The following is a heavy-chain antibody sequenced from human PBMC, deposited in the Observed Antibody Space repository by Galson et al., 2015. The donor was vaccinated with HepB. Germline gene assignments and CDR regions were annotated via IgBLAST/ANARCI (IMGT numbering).Heavy chain of an antibody. D-gene: IGHD1-14*01. CDR3: ARGPDEYYFDY. CDR1: GFTVSSNY. CDR2: IYSGGST. Sequence: SLRLSCAASGFTVSSNYMSWVRQAPGKGLEWVSVIYSGGSTYYADSVKGRFTISRDNSKNTLYLQMNSLRAEDTAVYYCARGPDEYYFDYWGQGTLVTVSS. V-gene: IGHV3-53*01. J-gene: IGHJ4*02.